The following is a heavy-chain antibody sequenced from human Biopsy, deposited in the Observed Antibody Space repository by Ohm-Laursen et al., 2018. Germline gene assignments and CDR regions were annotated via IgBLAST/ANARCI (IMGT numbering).Heavy chain of an antibody. CDR3: ARDPLNGHKHFDY. Sequence: SVKVSCKASSYTFTDYNIHWMRQAPGQGLEWLGYINCKTGATNYAQKFQGTVTMTRDTSISTAYLALGSLRSADTAIYYCARDPLNGHKHFDYWGQGTLVSVSS. CDR2: INCKTGAT. J-gene: IGHJ4*02. V-gene: IGHV1-2*02. CDR1: SYTFTDYN. D-gene: IGHD2-8*01.